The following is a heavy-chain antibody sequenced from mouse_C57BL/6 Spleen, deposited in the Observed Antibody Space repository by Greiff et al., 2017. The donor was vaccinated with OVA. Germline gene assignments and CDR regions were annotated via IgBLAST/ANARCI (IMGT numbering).Heavy chain of an antibody. CDR1: GYAFTNYL. J-gene: IGHJ4*01. V-gene: IGHV1-54*01. CDR2: INPGSGGT. CDR3: ARSATVVRAMDY. D-gene: IGHD1-1*01. Sequence: VKLMESGAELVRPGTSVKVSCKASGYAFTNYLIEWVKQRPGQGLEWIGVINPGSGGTNYNEKFKGKATLTADKSSSTAYMQLSSLTSEDSAVYFCARSATVVRAMDYWGQGTSVTVSS.